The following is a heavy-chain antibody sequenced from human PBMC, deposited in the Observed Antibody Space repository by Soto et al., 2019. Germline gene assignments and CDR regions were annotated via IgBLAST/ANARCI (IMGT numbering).Heavy chain of an antibody. D-gene: IGHD3-22*01. CDR1: GGTFSSYA. Sequence: QVQLVQSGAEVKKPGSSVKVSCKASGGTFSSYAISWVRQAPGQGLEWMGGIIPIFGTANYAQKFQGRVTITADESTSTAYMELSSLRSEDTAVYYCAREWGGGYDSSGYSPLYFDYWGQGTLVTVSS. CDR3: AREWGGGYDSSGYSPLYFDY. V-gene: IGHV1-69*01. J-gene: IGHJ4*02. CDR2: IIPIFGTA.